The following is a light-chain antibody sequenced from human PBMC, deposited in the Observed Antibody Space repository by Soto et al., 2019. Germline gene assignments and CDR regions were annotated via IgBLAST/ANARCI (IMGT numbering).Light chain of an antibody. J-gene: IGKJ1*01. Sequence: EIVLTQSPGTLSLSPGQRATLSCRASQRVSRNLAWYQQKPGQAPRLLIYGASTRATGIPARFSGSGSETEFTLTISGLQSEDLGTYYCLQDYSYPRTFGQGTKVDIK. V-gene: IGKV3-15*01. CDR3: LQDYSYPRT. CDR1: QRVSRN. CDR2: GAS.